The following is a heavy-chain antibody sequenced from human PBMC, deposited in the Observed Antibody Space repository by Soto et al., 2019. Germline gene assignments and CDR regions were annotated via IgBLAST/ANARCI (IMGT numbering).Heavy chain of an antibody. J-gene: IGHJ4*02. CDR2: IRSKAAGGTA. D-gene: IGHD1-1*01. CDR1: GFTFSIAW. CDR3: TTGTTGAEDD. V-gene: IGHV3-15*01. Sequence: PGGSLRLSCVASGFTFSIAWLSWVRQAPGKGLEWVGRIRSKAAGGTAAYAAPLKGRFTISRDDSANTMYLQMNNLKTDDTAIYYCTTGTTGAEDDWGQGTLVTVSS.